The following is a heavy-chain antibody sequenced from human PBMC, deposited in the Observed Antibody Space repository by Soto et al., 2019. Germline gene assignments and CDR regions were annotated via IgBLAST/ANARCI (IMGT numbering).Heavy chain of an antibody. CDR1: GGSISSRSYY. D-gene: IGHD5-18*01. Sequence: QLQLQESGPGLVKPSETLSLTCTVSGGSISSRSYYWGWIRQPPGKGLEWIGSIYYGGSTYYNPSLKSRVTISVDTSKNQFSLKLTSVTAADTAVYYCASQYGYSYGSVDYWGQGALVTVSS. CDR3: ASQYGYSYGSVDY. V-gene: IGHV4-39*01. J-gene: IGHJ4*02. CDR2: IYYGGST.